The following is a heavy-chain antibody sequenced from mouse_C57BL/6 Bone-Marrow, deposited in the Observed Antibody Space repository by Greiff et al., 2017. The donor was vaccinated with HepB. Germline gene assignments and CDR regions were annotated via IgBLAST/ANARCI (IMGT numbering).Heavy chain of an antibody. V-gene: IGHV3-6*01. J-gene: IGHJ1*03. Sequence: EVQLQQSGPGLVKPSQSLSLTCSVTGYSITSGYYWNWIRQFPGNKLEWMGYISYDGSNNYNPSLKNRISITRDTSKNQFFLKLNSVTTEDTATYYCAREGPLYDYDGDWYFDVWGTGTTVTVSS. CDR1: GYSITSGYY. CDR2: ISYDGSN. CDR3: AREGPLYDYDGDWYFDV. D-gene: IGHD2-4*01.